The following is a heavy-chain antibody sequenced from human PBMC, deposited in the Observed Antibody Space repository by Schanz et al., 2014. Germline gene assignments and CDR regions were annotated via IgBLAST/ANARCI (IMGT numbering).Heavy chain of an antibody. V-gene: IGHV3-30-3*01. CDR1: GFTFSSYA. CDR3: AGAVATIRADSFDI. D-gene: IGHD5-12*01. CDR2: ISYDGNTK. Sequence: VQLLESGGGLVQPGGSLRLSCAVSGFTFSSYAMSWVRQAPGKGLEWVALISYDGNTKYYADSLKGRFTISRDNGKKSLYLQMNSLRAEDTAVYYCAGAVATIRADSFDIWGQGTMVAVSS. J-gene: IGHJ3*02.